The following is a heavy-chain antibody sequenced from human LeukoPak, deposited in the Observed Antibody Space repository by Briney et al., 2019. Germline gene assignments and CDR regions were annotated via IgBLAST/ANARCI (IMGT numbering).Heavy chain of an antibody. J-gene: IGHJ3*01. CDR2: IHYSDGTT. CDR1: GFSFGSYG. Sequence: GGSLRLSCVASGFSFGSYGMSWFRQAPGKGLEWVSTIHYSDGTTYYADSVKGRFTVSRDNSKNTLSLQMDNLRTEDTAVYYCAKGGGRPLDDAFDVWGQETMVTVSS. CDR3: AKGGGRPLDDAFDV. V-gene: IGHV3-23*01.